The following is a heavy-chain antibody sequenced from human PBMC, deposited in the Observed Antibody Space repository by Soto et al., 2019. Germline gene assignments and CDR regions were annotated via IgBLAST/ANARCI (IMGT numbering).Heavy chain of an antibody. D-gene: IGHD3-22*01. CDR1: GFTFWTYA. Sequence: GGSLRLSCAASGFTFWTYAMSWVRQAPGKGLEWVSVISGTGGGTSYADSVKGRFTISRDNSKNTLYLQMNSLGVEDTAVYYCARHPPPGYYYDSSGYYGYFQHWGQGTPVTVSS. CDR3: ARHPPPGYYYDSSGYYGYFQH. CDR2: ISGTGGGT. J-gene: IGHJ1*01. V-gene: IGHV3-23*01.